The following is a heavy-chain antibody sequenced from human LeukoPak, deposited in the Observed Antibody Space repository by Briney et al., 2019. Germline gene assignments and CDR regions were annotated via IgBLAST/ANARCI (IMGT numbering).Heavy chain of an antibody. V-gene: IGHV3-30-3*01. CDR3: ARDQQGSFYAESFDY. CDR1: GFTFSSYA. D-gene: IGHD2/OR15-2a*01. Sequence: PGGSLRLSCAASGFTFSSYAMSWVRQAPGKGLEWVAVISYDGSNKYYADSVKGRFTISRDNSKNTLYLQMNSLRAEDTAVYYCARDQQGSFYAESFDYWGQGTLVTVSS. J-gene: IGHJ4*02. CDR2: ISYDGSNK.